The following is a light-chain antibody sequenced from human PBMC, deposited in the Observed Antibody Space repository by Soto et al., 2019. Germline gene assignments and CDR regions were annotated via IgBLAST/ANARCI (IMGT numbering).Light chain of an antibody. J-gene: IGKJ4*01. Sequence: DIQMTQSPSSLSASVGDRVTITCRARQSISSYLNWYQQKPGKAPKLLIYAASSLQSGVPSRFSGSGSGTDFTLTINSLQPEDFATYYCQQTYSPLLTFGGGTKVDIK. CDR3: QQTYSPLLT. V-gene: IGKV1-39*01. CDR2: AAS. CDR1: QSISSY.